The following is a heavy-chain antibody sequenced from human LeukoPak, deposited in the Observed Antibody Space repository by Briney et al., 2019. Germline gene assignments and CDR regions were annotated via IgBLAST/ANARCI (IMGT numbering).Heavy chain of an antibody. D-gene: IGHD5-24*01. Sequence: ASVKVSCKASGGTFSSYAISWVRQAPGQGLEWMGGIIPIFGTANYAQKFQGRVTITTDESTSTAYMELSSLRSEDTAVYYCAREGSDGRRFFDYWGQGTLVTVSS. V-gene: IGHV1-69*05. CDR1: GGTFSSYA. CDR3: AREGSDGRRFFDY. J-gene: IGHJ4*02. CDR2: IIPIFGTA.